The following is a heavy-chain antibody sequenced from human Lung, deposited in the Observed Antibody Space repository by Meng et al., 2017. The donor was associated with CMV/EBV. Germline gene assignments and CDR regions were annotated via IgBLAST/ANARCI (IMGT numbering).Heavy chain of an antibody. Sequence: SXXVSXKASGYTFTGYFMHWVRQAPGQGLEWMGWINPNSGGTNYAQKLQGRVIMTWDTSISSAYMQLSRLTSNDTAVFYCARGGLSTALPEAPSSSSIDNXGQAXLVTVSS. CDR1: GYTFTGYF. J-gene: IGHJ4*02. V-gene: IGHV1-2*02. CDR2: INPNSGGT. D-gene: IGHD2/OR15-2a*01. CDR3: ARGGLSTALPEAPSSSSIDN.